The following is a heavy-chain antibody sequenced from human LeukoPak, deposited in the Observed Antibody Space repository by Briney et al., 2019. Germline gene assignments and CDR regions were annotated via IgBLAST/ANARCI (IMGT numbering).Heavy chain of an antibody. Sequence: SETLSLTCTVSGGSISSYYWSWIRQPAGKGLELIGRIYTSGTTNYNPSLKSRVTMSVDTSKNQFSLKLSSVTAADTAVYYCARVPTGTGGWNWFDPWGQGTLVTVSS. J-gene: IGHJ5*02. CDR3: ARVPTGTGGWNWFDP. CDR2: IYTSGTT. CDR1: GGSISSYY. D-gene: IGHD1-1*01. V-gene: IGHV4-4*07.